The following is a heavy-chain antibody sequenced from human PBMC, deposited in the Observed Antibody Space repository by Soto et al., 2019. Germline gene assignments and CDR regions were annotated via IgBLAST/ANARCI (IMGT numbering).Heavy chain of an antibody. V-gene: IGHV4-34*01. CDR3: ARGGGIVVVPAAMPACWFDP. D-gene: IGHD2-2*01. Sequence: QVQLQQWGAGLLKPSETLSLTCAVYGGSFSGYYWSWIRQPPGKGLEWIGEINHSGSTNYNPSLKRRVTISVDTSKNQFSLKLSSVTAADTAVYYCARGGGIVVVPAAMPACWFDPWGQGTLVTVSS. CDR2: INHSGST. CDR1: GGSFSGYY. J-gene: IGHJ5*02.